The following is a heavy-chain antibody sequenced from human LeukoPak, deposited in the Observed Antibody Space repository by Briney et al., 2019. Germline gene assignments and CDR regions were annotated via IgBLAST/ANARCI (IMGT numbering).Heavy chain of an antibody. V-gene: IGHV3-15*01. D-gene: IGHD3-10*01. J-gene: IGHJ4*02. CDR3: TTENMVRESFDY. CDR2: IKSKTDGGTT. CDR1: GFTFSNAW. Sequence: GGSLRLSCAASGFTFSNAWMSWVRQAPGKGLEWVGRIKSKTDGGTTDYAAPVKGRFTISRDDSKNTLYLQMNSLKIEDTAVYYCTTENMVRESFDYWGQGTLVTVSS.